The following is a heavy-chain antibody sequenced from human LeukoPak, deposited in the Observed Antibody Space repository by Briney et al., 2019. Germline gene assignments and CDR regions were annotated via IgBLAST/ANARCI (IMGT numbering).Heavy chain of an antibody. CDR2: ISGSGGST. CDR3: ARHYDFWSGYLGPGEY. V-gene: IGHV3-23*01. J-gene: IGHJ4*02. CDR1: GFTFSSYA. Sequence: GGSLRLSCAASGFTFSSYAMSWVRQAPGKGLEWVSAISGSGGSTYYADSVKGRFTISRDNSKNTLYLQMNSLRAEDTAVYYCARHYDFWSGYLGPGEYWGQGTLVTVSS. D-gene: IGHD3-3*01.